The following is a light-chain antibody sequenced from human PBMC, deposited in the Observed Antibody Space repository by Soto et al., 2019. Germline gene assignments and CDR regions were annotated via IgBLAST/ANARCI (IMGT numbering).Light chain of an antibody. CDR3: TSFAGSDKLI. J-gene: IGLJ2*01. CDR2: EVY. CDR1: ASDIGSYNF. Sequence: QSALTQPPSASGSPGQSATISCTGGASDIGSYNFVSWYQQYPGKAPKLMIYEVYKRPSGVPDRFSGSKSGNTASLTVSGLQAEDEADYFCTSFAGSDKLIFGGGTKLTVL. V-gene: IGLV2-8*01.